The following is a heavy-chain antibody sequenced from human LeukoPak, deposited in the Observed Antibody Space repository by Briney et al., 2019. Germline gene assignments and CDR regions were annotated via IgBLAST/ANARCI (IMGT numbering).Heavy chain of an antibody. Sequence: GGSLQISCKGSGYSFTSYWIGWVGQLPGKGLGWMGIIFPGGSDTRYSPSFQGHVTTSADKSISTAYLQSSSLKASDTAMYHCARRPAMVAYWYFDLWGRGTLVTVSS. D-gene: IGHD5-18*01. CDR3: ARRPAMVAYWYFDL. V-gene: IGHV5-51*01. CDR1: GYSFTSYW. J-gene: IGHJ2*01. CDR2: IFPGGSDT.